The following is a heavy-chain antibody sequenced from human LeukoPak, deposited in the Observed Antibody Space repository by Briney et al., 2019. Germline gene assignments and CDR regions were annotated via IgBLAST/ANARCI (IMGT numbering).Heavy chain of an antibody. V-gene: IGHV4-4*07. D-gene: IGHD6-19*01. Sequence: SETLSLTCTVSGTSMSNSYWSWIRQPAGKGLEWIGHIQDRGSTIYNPSLGSRVTMSLDTPKNQFSLKLNSVTAADTAVYYCTRGQWLDVWDFWGQGSLVTVSS. J-gene: IGHJ4*02. CDR2: IQDRGST. CDR1: GTSMSNSY. CDR3: TRGQWLDVWDF.